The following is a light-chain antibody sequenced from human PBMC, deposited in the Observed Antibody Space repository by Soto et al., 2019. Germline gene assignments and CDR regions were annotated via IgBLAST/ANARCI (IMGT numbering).Light chain of an antibody. CDR1: SSNIGAGYD. Sequence: QSVLTQPPSVSGAPGQRVTISCTGSSSNIGAGYDVHWYQQLPGTAPKLLIYRNSNRPSGVPDRFSGSKSGTSASLAITGLRADDEADYYCQSYDSSLSGWVFGGGTKLTVL. CDR2: RNS. V-gene: IGLV1-40*01. J-gene: IGLJ3*02. CDR3: QSYDSSLSGWV.